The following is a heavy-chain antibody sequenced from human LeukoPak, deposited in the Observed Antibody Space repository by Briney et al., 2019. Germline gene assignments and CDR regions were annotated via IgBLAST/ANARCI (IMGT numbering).Heavy chain of an antibody. D-gene: IGHD2-15*01. J-gene: IGHJ6*03. CDR1: GYSLTSHW. V-gene: IGHV5-51*01. Sequence: GESLKISCKGSGYDSGYSLTSHWIAWVRQMPGKGLEWMGIIYPRDSKTIYSPSFQGQVTISADKSISTAYLQWSSLKASDTAMYYCARHGVVVDATGGDYHYYYYMDVWGKGTTVTVSS. CDR3: ARHGVVVDATGGDYHYYYYMDV. CDR2: IYPRDSKT.